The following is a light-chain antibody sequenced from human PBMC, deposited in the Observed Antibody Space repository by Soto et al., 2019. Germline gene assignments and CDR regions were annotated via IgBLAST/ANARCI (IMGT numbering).Light chain of an antibody. CDR3: QQSYSSPRT. Sequence: DIQMTQSPSSLSASVGDRVTITCRASQSISNYLNWYQQKPGKAPNLLMYAASSLQSGVPARFSGSGSGTDFTLTINSLQPEDFATYYCQQSYSSPRTFGQGTKVDI. J-gene: IGKJ1*01. CDR1: QSISNY. CDR2: AAS. V-gene: IGKV1-39*01.